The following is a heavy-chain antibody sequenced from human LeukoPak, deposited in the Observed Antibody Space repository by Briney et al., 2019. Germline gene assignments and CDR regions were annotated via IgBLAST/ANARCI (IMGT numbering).Heavy chain of an antibody. D-gene: IGHD2-2*01. Sequence: GGSLRLPCAASAFTVSSNYMSWVRQAPGKGLEWVSIIYSDDTTYYADSVKGRFTISRDNSKNTVYLQMNSLRAEDTAVYYCARALPASSHTSFDYWGQGTLVTVSS. J-gene: IGHJ4*02. V-gene: IGHV3-66*01. CDR1: AFTVSSNY. CDR3: ARALPASSHTSFDY. CDR2: IYSDDTT.